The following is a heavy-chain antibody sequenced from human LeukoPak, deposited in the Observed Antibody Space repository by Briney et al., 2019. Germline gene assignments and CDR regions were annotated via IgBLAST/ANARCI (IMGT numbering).Heavy chain of an antibody. V-gene: IGHV3-11*01. D-gene: IGHD5-12*01. CDR2: ISSSGSTI. CDR3: AREFLPSGSSITDY. J-gene: IGHJ4*02. CDR1: GFTFSDYY. Sequence: PGGSLRLSCAASGFTFSDYYMSWIRQAPGKGLEWVSYISSSGSTIYYADSVKGRFTISRDNAKNSLYLQMNSLRAEDTAVYYYAREFLPSGSSITDYWGQGTLVTVSS.